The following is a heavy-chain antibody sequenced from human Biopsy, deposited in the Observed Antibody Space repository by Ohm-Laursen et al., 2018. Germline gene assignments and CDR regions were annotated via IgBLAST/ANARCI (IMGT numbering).Heavy chain of an antibody. CDR3: ARGLPRIAPMVRGRRTWFDP. V-gene: IGHV4-34*01. CDR2: INHSGST. CDR1: GGSIGGGEYY. Sequence: TLSLTCTVSGGSIGGGEYYWSWIRQTPGKGLEWIGEINHSGSTNYEPSLDSRVAISADTSKNQFSLNLYSVTAADTAVYFCARGLPRIAPMVRGRRTWFDPWGQGTLVTVSS. J-gene: IGHJ5*02. D-gene: IGHD3-10*01.